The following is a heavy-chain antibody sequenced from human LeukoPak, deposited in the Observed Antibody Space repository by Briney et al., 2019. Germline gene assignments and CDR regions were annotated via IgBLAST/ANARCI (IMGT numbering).Heavy chain of an antibody. J-gene: IGHJ4*01. CDR2: INHSGST. Sequence: PSETLSLTCAVYGGSFSGYYWSWIRQPPGKGLEWIGEINHSGSTNYNPSLKSRVTISVDTSKNQFSLKLSSVTAADTAVYYCARPRGWLVTRAFDYWGQEPWSPSPQ. D-gene: IGHD6-19*01. V-gene: IGHV4-34*01. CDR1: GGSFSGYY. CDR3: ARPRGWLVTRAFDY.